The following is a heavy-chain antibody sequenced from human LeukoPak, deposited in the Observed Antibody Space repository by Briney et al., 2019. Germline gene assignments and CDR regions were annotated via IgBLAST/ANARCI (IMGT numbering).Heavy chain of an antibody. J-gene: IGHJ5*02. CDR2: ISAYNGNA. D-gene: IGHD3-3*01. Sequence: ASVKVSCKASGYTFTSYGISWVRQAPGQGLEWMGWISAYNGNANYAQKLQGRVTMTTDTSISTAYMELSRLRSDDTAVYYCARDLYDFWSGLVENWFDPWGQGTLVTVSS. CDR1: GYTFTSYG. V-gene: IGHV1-18*01. CDR3: ARDLYDFWSGLVENWFDP.